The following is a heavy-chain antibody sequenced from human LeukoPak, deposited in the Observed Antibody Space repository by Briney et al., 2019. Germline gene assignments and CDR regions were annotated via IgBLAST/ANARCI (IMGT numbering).Heavy chain of an antibody. J-gene: IGHJ4*02. Sequence: SETLSLTCAVYGGSFSGYYWSWIRQPPGKGLEWIGEISHSGSTNYNPSLKSRVTISVDTSKNQFSLKLSSVTAADTAVYYCASSPSIAAAGTNYFDYWGQGTLVTVSS. D-gene: IGHD6-13*01. CDR1: GGSFSGYY. V-gene: IGHV4-34*01. CDR2: ISHSGST. CDR3: ASSPSIAAAGTNYFDY.